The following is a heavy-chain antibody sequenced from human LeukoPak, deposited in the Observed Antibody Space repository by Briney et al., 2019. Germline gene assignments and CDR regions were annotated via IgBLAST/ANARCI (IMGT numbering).Heavy chain of an antibody. CDR2: INHSGST. V-gene: IGHV4-34*01. Sequence: SETLSLTCAVYGGSFSGYYWSWIRQPPGKGLEWIGEINHSGSTNYNPSLKSRVTISVDTSKNQFSLKLSSVTAADTAVYYCARVGYYGSGSYYNLGDYWGQGTLVTVSS. J-gene: IGHJ4*02. D-gene: IGHD3-10*01. CDR1: GGSFSGYY. CDR3: ARVGYYGSGSYYNLGDY.